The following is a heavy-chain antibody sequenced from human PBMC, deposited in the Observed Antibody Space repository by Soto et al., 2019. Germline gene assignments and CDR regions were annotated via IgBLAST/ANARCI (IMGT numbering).Heavy chain of an antibody. CDR3: ARVGRGSPLKYYFDY. J-gene: IGHJ4*02. V-gene: IGHV1-69*12. D-gene: IGHD3-16*02. CDR1: GGTFSSYA. CDR2: IISIFGTA. Sequence: QVQLVQSGAEVKKPGSSVKVSCKASGGTFSSYAISWVRQAPGQGLEWMGGIISIFGTANYAQKFQGRVTITADESTSTAYMELSSLRSEDTAVYYCARVGRGSPLKYYFDYWGQGTLVTVSS.